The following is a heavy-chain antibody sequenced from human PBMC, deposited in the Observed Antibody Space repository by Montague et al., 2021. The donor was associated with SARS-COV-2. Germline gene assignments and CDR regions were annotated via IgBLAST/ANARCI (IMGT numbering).Heavy chain of an antibody. CDR1: GGSISIYY. Sequence: SETLSLTCTVSGGSISIYYWSWIRQPPGKGLEWIGYINYRGSTNYNPSLKSRVTISIDTSKNQFSLKLSSVTAADTAVYYCARGQEGYDIEGALDYWGQGTLVTVSS. V-gene: IGHV4-59*12. D-gene: IGHD5-18*01. CDR2: INYRGST. CDR3: ARGQEGYDIEGALDY. J-gene: IGHJ4*02.